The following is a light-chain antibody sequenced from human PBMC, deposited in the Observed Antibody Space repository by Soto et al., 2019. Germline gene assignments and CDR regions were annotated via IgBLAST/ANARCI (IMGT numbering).Light chain of an antibody. CDR2: NTN. CDR1: SGPVFTSSH. CDR3: LLYLGGGIWV. J-gene: IGLJ3*02. Sequence: QAVVTQEPSFSVSPGGTVTLTCGLSSGPVFTSSHPNWYQQTPGQAPRTLIFNTNTRSSGVPDRFSGSILGDKAALTITGAQADDDSYYYCLLYLGGGIWVFGGGTKLTVL. V-gene: IGLV8-61*01.